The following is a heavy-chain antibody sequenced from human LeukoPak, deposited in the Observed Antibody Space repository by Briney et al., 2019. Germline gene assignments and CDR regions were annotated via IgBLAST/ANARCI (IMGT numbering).Heavy chain of an antibody. CDR3: ARPHFYFGSGSYYYVDY. CDR1: GGSIRSNSYY. Sequence: SETLSLTCTVSGGSIRSNSYYWGWIRQPPGKGLEWIGNVFYTGTTSYNPSLKSRVTMSVDTSKNQFSLNLSSVTAADTAVYYCARPHFYFGSGSYYYVDYWGQGTLVTISS. D-gene: IGHD3-10*01. J-gene: IGHJ4*02. V-gene: IGHV4-39*01. CDR2: VFYTGTT.